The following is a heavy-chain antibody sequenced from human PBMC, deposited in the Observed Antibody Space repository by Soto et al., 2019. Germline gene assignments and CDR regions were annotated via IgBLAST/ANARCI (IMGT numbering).Heavy chain of an antibody. Sequence: SETLSLTCTVSGGYISSYYWSWIRQPPGKGLEWIGYIYYSGSTNYNPSLKSRVTISVDTSKNQFSLKLSSVTAADTAVYYCARLTLNDYDILTGEDAFDIWGQGTMVTVSS. J-gene: IGHJ3*02. D-gene: IGHD3-9*01. CDR2: IYYSGST. CDR1: GGYISSYY. V-gene: IGHV4-59*08. CDR3: ARLTLNDYDILTGEDAFDI.